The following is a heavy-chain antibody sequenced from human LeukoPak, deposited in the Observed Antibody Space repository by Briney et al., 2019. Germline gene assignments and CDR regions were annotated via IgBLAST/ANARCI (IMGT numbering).Heavy chain of an antibody. CDR3: ARDTITGTTPYFDY. CDR1: GYTFTGYY. V-gene: IGHV1-2*02. D-gene: IGHD4-17*01. J-gene: IGHJ4*02. Sequence: ASVKVSCKASGYTFTGYYIDWVRQAPGQGLEWMGWINSDSGGTNYAQKFQGRVTMTRDTSTSTAYMELSSLRSDDTAFYYCARDTITGTTPYFDYSGQGTLVTVPS. CDR2: INSDSGGT.